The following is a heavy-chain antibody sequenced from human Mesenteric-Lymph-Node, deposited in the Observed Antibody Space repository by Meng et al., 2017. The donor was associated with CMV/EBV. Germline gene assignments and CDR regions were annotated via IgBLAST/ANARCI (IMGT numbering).Heavy chain of an antibody. V-gene: IGHV4-34*01. D-gene: IGHD3-10*01. CDR3: ASHYYYGSGSSPFDP. J-gene: IGHJ5*02. CDR2: INHSGST. Sequence: SFTGSYWSWTRQPPGKGLELIGEINHSGSTNYNPSIKSRVTISVDTSKNQFSLKLSSVTAADTDVYYCASHYYYGSGSSPFDPWGQGTLVTVSS. CDR1: SFTGSY.